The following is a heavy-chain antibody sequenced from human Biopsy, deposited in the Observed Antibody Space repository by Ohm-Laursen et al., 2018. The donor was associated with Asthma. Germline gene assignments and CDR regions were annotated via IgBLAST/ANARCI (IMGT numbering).Heavy chain of an antibody. CDR1: GGTFSSYS. J-gene: IGHJ6*02. D-gene: IGHD3-10*01. CDR3: ARHPYVDGSDNYYYRGNDYYLGMDV. Sequence: GASVKVSCKASGGTFSSYSASWVRQAPGQGLEWMGGIIPIFGTANYAQKFQGRVTITADESTSTAYMELSSLRSEDTAVYYCARHPYVDGSDNYYYRGNDYYLGMDVWGQGTTVTVSS. V-gene: IGHV1-69*13. CDR2: IIPIFGTA.